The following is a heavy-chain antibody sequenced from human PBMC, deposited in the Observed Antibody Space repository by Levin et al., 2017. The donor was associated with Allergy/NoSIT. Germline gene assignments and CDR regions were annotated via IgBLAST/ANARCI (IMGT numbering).Heavy chain of an antibody. V-gene: IGHV3-30*03. J-gene: IGHJ2*01. CDR2: ISYDGSNK. Sequence: GESLKISCAASGFTFSSYSLHWVRHAPGKGLEWVAAISYDGSNKYYADSVKARFTISRDNSKNMMYLQMNSLRTEDTSMYYCARDPRIYGCNSVIWYFDLWGRGTLVTVSS. D-gene: IGHD4-23*01. CDR3: ARDPRIYGCNSVIWYFDL. CDR1: GFTFSSYS.